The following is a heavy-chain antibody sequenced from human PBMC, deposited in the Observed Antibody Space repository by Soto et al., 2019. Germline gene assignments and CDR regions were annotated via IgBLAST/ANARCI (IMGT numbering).Heavy chain of an antibody. CDR2: IRGDGDST. Sequence: EVQLLESGGGLVQPGGSLRLSCAASGFSLSTYDMIWVRQAPGKGLEWVSDIRGDGDSTYYADSVKGRFTISRDKAKNTVSLQMNSLRGEDTAVYYCAREAPVAGTNYFDLWGQGTLVTVSS. D-gene: IGHD6-19*01. J-gene: IGHJ4*02. CDR1: GFSLSTYD. V-gene: IGHV3-23*01. CDR3: AREAPVAGTNYFDL.